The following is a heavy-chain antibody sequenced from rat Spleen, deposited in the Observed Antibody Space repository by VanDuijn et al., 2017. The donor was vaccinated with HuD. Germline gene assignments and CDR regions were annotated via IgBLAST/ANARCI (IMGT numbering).Heavy chain of an antibody. CDR1: GFIFSNYY. CDR2: ISTGGVTT. D-gene: IGHD1-12*03. V-gene: IGHV5-27*01. CDR3: TTLTELVMPTSFYFDY. J-gene: IGHJ2*01. Sequence: EVKLVESGGGSVQPGRSLKLSCVASGFIFSNYYMAWVGQAPTKGLEWVAYISTGGVTTYYRDSVRGRFTLSRDNAESTLYLQMDSLRSEDTATYYCTTLTELVMPTSFYFDYWGQGVMVTVSS.